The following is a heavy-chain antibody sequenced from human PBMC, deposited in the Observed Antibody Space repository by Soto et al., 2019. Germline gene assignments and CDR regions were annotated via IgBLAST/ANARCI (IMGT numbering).Heavy chain of an antibody. Sequence: QVQLQESGPGLVKPSETLSLTCTVSGGSISSYYWSWIRQPPGKGLEWIGYIYYSGSTNYNPSLKRRVTXXVXTXTSQFSLKLSSVTAADTAVYYCARGSTGYSSSWYRYWGQGTLVTVSS. CDR2: IYYSGST. D-gene: IGHD6-13*01. V-gene: IGHV4-59*01. J-gene: IGHJ4*02. CDR1: GGSISSYY. CDR3: ARGSTGYSSSWYRY.